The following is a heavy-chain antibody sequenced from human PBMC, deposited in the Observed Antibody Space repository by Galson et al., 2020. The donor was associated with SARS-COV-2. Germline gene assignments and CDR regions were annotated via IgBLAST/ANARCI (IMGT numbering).Heavy chain of an antibody. CDR3: AGYCSSSMCSQGYYYGMDV. V-gene: IGHV3-48*03. J-gene: IGHJ6*02. D-gene: IGHD2-2*01. CDR2: INSSGSAI. Sequence: GEPLKISCETSGFKFNDYEFNWVRQAPGKGLEWLAHINSSGSAIHHAASVRRRITTSRDHAKNAVHLQMNSLRVEDTAIYYCAGYCSSSMCSQGYYYGMDVWGQGTTVTVSS. CDR1: GFKFNDYE.